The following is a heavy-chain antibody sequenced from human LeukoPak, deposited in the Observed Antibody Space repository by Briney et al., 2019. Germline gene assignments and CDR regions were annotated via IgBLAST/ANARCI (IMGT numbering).Heavy chain of an antibody. D-gene: IGHD3-10*01. CDR1: GGSISSYY. Sequence: SETLSLTCTVSGGSISSYYWSWIRQPPGKGLEWIGYIYYSGSTDYNPSLKSRVTISVETSKNQFSLKLSSVTAADTAVYYCARDSGTTGEVKFDPWGQGTLVTVSS. J-gene: IGHJ5*02. V-gene: IGHV4-59*01. CDR3: ARDSGTTGEVKFDP. CDR2: IYYSGST.